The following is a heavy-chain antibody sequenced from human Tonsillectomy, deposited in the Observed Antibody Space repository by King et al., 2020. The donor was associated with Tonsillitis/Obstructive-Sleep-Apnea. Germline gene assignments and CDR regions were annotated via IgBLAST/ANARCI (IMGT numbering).Heavy chain of an antibody. CDR3: ARVVVVPPATYYFYYYYMDV. V-gene: IGHV4-34*01. CDR2: INHTGSN. D-gene: IGHD2-2*01. CDR1: GGSFSGNY. Sequence: VQLQQWGAGLLKPSETLSLTCAVYGGSFSGNYWTWIRQPPGKGLEWIGEINHTGSNNQNPSLKSRVTISVDTSKNEFSLKLSSVTDADTAVYYCARVVVVPPATYYFYYYYMDVWGKGTTVTVSS. J-gene: IGHJ6*03.